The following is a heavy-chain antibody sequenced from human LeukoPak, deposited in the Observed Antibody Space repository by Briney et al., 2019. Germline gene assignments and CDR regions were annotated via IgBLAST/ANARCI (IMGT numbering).Heavy chain of an antibody. Sequence: PSETLSLTCAVYGGSFSGYYWSWIRQPPGKGLEWIGEINHSGSTNYNPSLKSRVTISVDTSKNQFSLKLSSVTAADTAVYYCGRGHRITIFGVVYYYYYYGMDVWGQGTTVTVSS. V-gene: IGHV4-34*01. D-gene: IGHD3-3*01. CDR2: INHSGST. J-gene: IGHJ6*02. CDR3: GRGHRITIFGVVYYYYYYGMDV. CDR1: GGSFSGYY.